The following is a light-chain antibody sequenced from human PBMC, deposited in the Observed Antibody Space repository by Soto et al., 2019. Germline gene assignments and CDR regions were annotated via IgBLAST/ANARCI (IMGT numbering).Light chain of an antibody. J-gene: IGKJ1*01. CDR1: QSISSY. CDR3: QQSYSTPRT. CDR2: AAS. V-gene: IGKV1-39*01. Sequence: DIQMTQSPPSLSASVGDRVTITCRASQSISSYLNWYQQKPGKAPKLLIYAASSLQSGVPSRFSGSGSGTDFTLTISSLQPEDFETYYCQQSYSTPRTFGQGTKVDIK.